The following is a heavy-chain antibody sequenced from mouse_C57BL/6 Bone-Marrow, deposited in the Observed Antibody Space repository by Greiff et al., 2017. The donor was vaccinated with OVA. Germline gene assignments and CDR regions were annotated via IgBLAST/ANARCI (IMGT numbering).Heavy chain of an antibody. J-gene: IGHJ3*01. CDR3: AYYYGSSLGFAY. Sequence: VQRVESGAELVRPGTSVKMSCKASGYTFTNYWIGWAKQRPGHGLEWIGDIYPGGGYTNYNEKFKGKATLTADKSSSTAYMQFSSLTSEDSAIYYCAYYYGSSLGFAYWGQGTLVTVSA. D-gene: IGHD1-1*01. V-gene: IGHV1-63*01. CDR1: GYTFTNYW. CDR2: IYPGGGYT.